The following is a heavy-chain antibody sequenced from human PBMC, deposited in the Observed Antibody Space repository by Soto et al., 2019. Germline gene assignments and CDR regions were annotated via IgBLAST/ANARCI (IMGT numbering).Heavy chain of an antibody. J-gene: IGHJ4*02. Sequence: GGSLRLSCAASGFTFSSYAMHWVRQAPGKGLEWVAVISYDGSNKYYADSVKGRFTISRDNSKNTLYLQMNSLRAEDTAVYYCARDPYSSGWSTVRFGVYWGQGTLVTVSS. CDR1: GFTFSSYA. V-gene: IGHV3-30-3*01. CDR3: ARDPYSSGWSTVRFGVY. CDR2: ISYDGSNK. D-gene: IGHD6-19*01.